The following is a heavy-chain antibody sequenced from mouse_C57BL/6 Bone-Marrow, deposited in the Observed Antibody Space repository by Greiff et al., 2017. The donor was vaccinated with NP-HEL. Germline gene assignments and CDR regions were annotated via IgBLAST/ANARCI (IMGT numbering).Heavy chain of an antibody. CDR3: ARRGNLLLRSSYYAMDY. D-gene: IGHD1-1*01. J-gene: IGHJ4*01. CDR2: ISYDGSN. CDR1: GYSITSGYY. V-gene: IGHV3-6*01. Sequence: EVQLVESGPGLVKPSQSLSLTCSVTGYSITSGYYWNWIRQFPGNKLEWMGYISYDGSNNYNPSLKNRISITRDTSKNQFFLKLNSVTTEDTATYYCARRGNLLLRSSYYAMDYWGQGTSVTVSS.